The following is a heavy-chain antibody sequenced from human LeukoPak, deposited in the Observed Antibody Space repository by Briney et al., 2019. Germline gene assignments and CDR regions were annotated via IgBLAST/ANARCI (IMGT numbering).Heavy chain of an antibody. J-gene: IGHJ4*02. CDR3: ARDSCSLSSCPFFGY. D-gene: IGHD2-2*01. Sequence: ASVKVSCKASGYTFTAYYIHWVRQAPGQGLEWMGWINPNSGGTNYAQKFQGRVTMTRDTSITTAYMELSSLISDDTAVYYCARDSCSLSSCPFFGYWGQGILVTVSS. CDR1: GYTFTAYY. V-gene: IGHV1-2*02. CDR2: INPNSGGT.